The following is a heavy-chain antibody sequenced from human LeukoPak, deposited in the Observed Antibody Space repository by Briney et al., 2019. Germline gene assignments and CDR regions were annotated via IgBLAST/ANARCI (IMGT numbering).Heavy chain of an antibody. CDR3: TTVVVPVARRYWNFDL. D-gene: IGHD2-2*01. CDR2: ISWDGGST. Sequence: GGSLRLSCAASGFTFDDYTMHWVRQVPGKGLEWVSLISWDGGSTYYADSVKGRFTISRDNSKNSLYLQMSSLKTEDTAVYYCTTVVVPVARRYWNFDLWGRGTLVTVSS. CDR1: GFTFDDYT. J-gene: IGHJ2*01. V-gene: IGHV3-43*01.